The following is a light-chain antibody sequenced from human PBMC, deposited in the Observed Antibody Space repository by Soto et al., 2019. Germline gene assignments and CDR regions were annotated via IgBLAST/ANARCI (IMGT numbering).Light chain of an antibody. CDR3: QQRNSYPLT. CDR2: DAS. J-gene: IGKJ4*01. CDR1: QGISSA. Sequence: AIQLTKSPSSMSASVGDRVTITCRASQGISSALAWYQQKPGKAPKLLIYDASSLESGVPSRFSGSGSGTDFTLTFLCLQTEDFTIYSCQQRNSYPLTFGVGTTVHIK. V-gene: IGKV1-13*02.